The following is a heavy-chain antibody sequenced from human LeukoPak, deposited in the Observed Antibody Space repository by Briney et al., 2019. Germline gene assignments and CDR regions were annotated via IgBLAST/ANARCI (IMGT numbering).Heavy chain of an antibody. CDR1: GFTFSDAW. V-gene: IGHV3-15*01. CDR2: IKSKTDGGTA. J-gene: IGHJ3*02. D-gene: IGHD6-6*01. CDR3: TTGRQLAKRAFDN. Sequence: GGSLRLSCAASGFTFSDAWMSWVRQAPGKGLEWVGRIKSKTDGGTADYDAPVKGRFTISRDDSKNTLYLQMNSLKIEDTAVYYCTTGRQLAKRAFDNWGQGTMVTVSS.